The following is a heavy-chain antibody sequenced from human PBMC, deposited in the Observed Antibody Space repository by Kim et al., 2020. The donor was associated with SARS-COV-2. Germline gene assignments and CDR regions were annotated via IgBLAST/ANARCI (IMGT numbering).Heavy chain of an antibody. J-gene: IGHJ4*02. V-gene: IGHV4-59*13. CDR1: GGSISSYY. Sequence: SETLSLTCTVSGGSISSYYWSWIRQPPGKGLEWIGYIYYSGSTNYNPSLKSRVTISVDTSKNQFSLKLSSVTAADTAVYYCARGWSPVSSSWPYYFDYWGQGTLVTVSS. CDR2: IYYSGST. D-gene: IGHD6-13*01. CDR3: ARGWSPVSSSWPYYFDY.